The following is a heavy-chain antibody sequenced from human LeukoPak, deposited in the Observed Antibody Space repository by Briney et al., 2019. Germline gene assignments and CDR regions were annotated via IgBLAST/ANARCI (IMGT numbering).Heavy chain of an antibody. CDR3: ARVRGSSNYYYYYMDV. V-gene: IGHV4-4*07. Sequence: SETLSLTCTVSGGPISSYYWSWIRQPAGKGLEWIGRIYTGGSTNYNPSLKSRVTMSVDTSKNQFSLKLSSVTAADTAVYYCARVRGSSNYYYYYMDVWGKGTTVTVSS. CDR2: IYTGGST. J-gene: IGHJ6*03. CDR1: GGPISSYY. D-gene: IGHD6-6*01.